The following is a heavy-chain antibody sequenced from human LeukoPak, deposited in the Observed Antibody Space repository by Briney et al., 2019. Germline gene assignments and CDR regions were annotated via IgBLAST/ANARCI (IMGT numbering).Heavy chain of an antibody. V-gene: IGHV5-51*01. Sequence: GGSLKISCKGSGYTFTSYWIGWVRQLPGKGLEWMGIIYPGDSDTRYSPSFQGQITMSVDKSISTAYLQWSSPKASDTAMYYCARLGSPAIVATTLGYWGQGTQVTVSS. CDR3: ARLGSPAIVATTLGY. CDR2: IYPGDSDT. J-gene: IGHJ4*02. D-gene: IGHD5-12*01. CDR1: GYTFTSYW.